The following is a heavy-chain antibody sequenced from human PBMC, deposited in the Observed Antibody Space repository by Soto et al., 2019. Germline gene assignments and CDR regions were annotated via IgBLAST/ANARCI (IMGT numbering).Heavy chain of an antibody. CDR1: GFTFSDYA. Sequence: VQLVESGGGVVQPGRSLRLSCAASGFTFSDYAMHWVRQAPGKGLEWVAVVSHDGRNTHYADSVKGRFTISRDSSKNAVSLEMTSLGAEDMAVYYCAKGGGQWLVTSDFNYWGQGALVTVSS. D-gene: IGHD6-19*01. J-gene: IGHJ4*02. V-gene: IGHV3-30*18. CDR3: AKGGGQWLVTSDFNY. CDR2: VSHDGRNT.